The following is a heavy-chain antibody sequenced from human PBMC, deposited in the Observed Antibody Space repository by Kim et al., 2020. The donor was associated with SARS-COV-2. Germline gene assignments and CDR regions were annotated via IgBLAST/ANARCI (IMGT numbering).Heavy chain of an antibody. CDR2: IKQDGSEK. V-gene: IGHV3-7*01. CDR1: GFTFSSYW. Sequence: GGSLRLSCAASGFTFSSYWMSWVRQAPGKGLEWVANIKQDGSEKYYVDSVKGRFTISRDNTKNSLYLQMNSLRAEDTAVYYCARVFQYYAFWSGYWDGMDAWGHGAPVTVSS. CDR3: ARVFQYYAFWSGYWDGMDA. J-gene: IGHJ6*02. D-gene: IGHD3-3*01.